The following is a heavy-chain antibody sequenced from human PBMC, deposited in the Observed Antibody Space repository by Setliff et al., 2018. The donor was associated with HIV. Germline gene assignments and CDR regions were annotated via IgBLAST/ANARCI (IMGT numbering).Heavy chain of an antibody. D-gene: IGHD7-27*01. CDR2: ISHSGIT. CDR1: GGPFSDSY. Sequence: PSETLSLTCAVHGGPFSDSYYSWIRQPPGKGLEWIGEISHSGITSYNSSVKSRVTMSVDWSKNQFSLTLTSMTAADTAVYYCARHHRLPGVQPPYWYFDLWGRGTLVTSPQ. V-gene: IGHV4-34*01. J-gene: IGHJ2*01. CDR3: ARHHRLPGVQPPYWYFDL.